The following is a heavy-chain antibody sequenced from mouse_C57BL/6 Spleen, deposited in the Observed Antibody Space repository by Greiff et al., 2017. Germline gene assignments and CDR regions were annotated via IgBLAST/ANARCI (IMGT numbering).Heavy chain of an antibody. J-gene: IGHJ2*01. CDR2: IYPGAGDP. D-gene: IGHD2-4*01. Sequence: QVQLQQSGAELVKPGASVKISCKASGYAFSSYWMNWVKQRPGKGLEWIGQIYPGAGDPNYNGKFKGKATLTADKASSTAYMQLSSLTSRDSAVYFCAGYDYDGNFDYWGQGTTLTVSS. CDR1: GYAFSSYW. V-gene: IGHV1-80*01. CDR3: AGYDYDGNFDY.